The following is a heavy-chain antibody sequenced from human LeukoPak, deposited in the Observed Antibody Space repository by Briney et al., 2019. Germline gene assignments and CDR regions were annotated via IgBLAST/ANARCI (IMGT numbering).Heavy chain of an antibody. CDR2: ISSSSSTI. J-gene: IGHJ4*02. CDR3: ARLHYDVLTGPFDY. CDR1: GFTFSSYS. D-gene: IGHD3-9*01. Sequence: PSGGSLRLSCAASGFTFSSYSMNWVRQAPGKGLEWVPYISSSSSTIYYADSVKGRFTISRDNAKNSLYLQMNSLRAEDTAVYYCARLHYDVLTGPFDYWGQGALVTVSS. V-gene: IGHV3-48*04.